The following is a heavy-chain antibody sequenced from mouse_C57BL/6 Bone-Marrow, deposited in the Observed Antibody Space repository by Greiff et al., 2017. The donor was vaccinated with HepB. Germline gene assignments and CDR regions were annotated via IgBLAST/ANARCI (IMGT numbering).Heavy chain of an antibody. Sequence: QVQLQQSGAELARPGASVKLSCKASGYTFTSYGISWVKQRTGQGLEWIGEIYPRSGNTYYNEKFKGKATLTADKSSSKAYMELRSLTSEDSAVYFCARWGTVVAHWYFDVWGTGTTVTVSS. CDR2: IYPRSGNT. V-gene: IGHV1-81*01. J-gene: IGHJ1*03. CDR3: ARWGTVVAHWYFDV. D-gene: IGHD1-1*01. CDR1: GYTFTSYG.